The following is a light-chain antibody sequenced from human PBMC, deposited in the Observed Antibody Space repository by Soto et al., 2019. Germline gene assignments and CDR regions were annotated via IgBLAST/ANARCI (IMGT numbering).Light chain of an antibody. J-gene: IGKJ4*02. CDR1: QSINNL. CDR3: QQYSSYST. Sequence: DIQMTQSPSTLSASVGDRVAITCRASQSINNLLAWYQQKPGKAPKLLIYKASSLESGVPSRFSGNGSGTEFTLTISSLQTDDFATYYCQQYSSYSTFGGGTKVEIK. CDR2: KAS. V-gene: IGKV1-5*03.